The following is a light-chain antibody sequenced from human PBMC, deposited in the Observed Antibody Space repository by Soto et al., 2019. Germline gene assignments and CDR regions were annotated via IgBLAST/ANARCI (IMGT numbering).Light chain of an antibody. Sequence: QSALTQPASVSGSPGQSITISCTGTNNDVGAHNLVSWYQHHPGKAPRFMISEVSNRPSGVSNRFSASKSGNTASLTISGLQAEDEADYYCSSYTMSTTVIFGGGTKLTVL. V-gene: IGLV2-14*01. J-gene: IGLJ2*01. CDR1: NNDVGAHNL. CDR2: EVS. CDR3: SSYTMSTTVI.